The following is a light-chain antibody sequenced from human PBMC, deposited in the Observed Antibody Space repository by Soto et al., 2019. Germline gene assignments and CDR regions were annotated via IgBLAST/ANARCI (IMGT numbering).Light chain of an antibody. J-gene: IGLJ1*01. CDR1: SSNIRNNY. V-gene: IGLV1-51*01. Sequence: QSVVTQPPSVSAAPRQKVTISCSGSSSNIRNNYVSWYQQLPGTAPKPLIYDNNKRPSGIPDRFSGSKSGTSATLGITGLQTGDEADYYCGTWDSSLSAYVFGTGTKVTVL. CDR2: DNN. CDR3: GTWDSSLSAYV.